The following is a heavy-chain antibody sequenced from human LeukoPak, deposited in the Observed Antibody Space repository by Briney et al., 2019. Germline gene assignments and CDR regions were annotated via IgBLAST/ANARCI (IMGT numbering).Heavy chain of an antibody. J-gene: IGHJ4*02. D-gene: IGHD5-12*01. CDR3: AKDPPYSGYDFFGTSDY. CDR1: GFTFSSYA. V-gene: IGHV3-23*01. Sequence: GGSLRLSCAASGFTFSSYAMSWVRQAPGKGLEWVSAISGSGGSTYYADSVKGRFTISRDNSKNTLYLQMNSLRAADTAIYYCAKDPPYSGYDFFGTSDYWGQGTLVTVSS. CDR2: ISGSGGST.